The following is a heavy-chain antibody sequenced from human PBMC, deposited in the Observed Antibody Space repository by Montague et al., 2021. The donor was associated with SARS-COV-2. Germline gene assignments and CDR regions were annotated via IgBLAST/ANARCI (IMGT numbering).Heavy chain of an antibody. CDR2: IHHSESS. V-gene: IGHV4-34*01. J-gene: IGHJ3*02. CDR3: ARGTGPRSITLFGVIISGHVFDI. Sequence: SETLSLTCGVSGGAVYGGSFSKYSWNWIRQSPGKGLEWIGEIHHSESSNYNPSLKSRVIISVDTSKNQFSLKLSSVTAADTAVYYCARGTGPRSITLFGVIISGHVFDIWGQGTMVTVSS. CDR1: GGSFSKYS. D-gene: IGHD3-3*01.